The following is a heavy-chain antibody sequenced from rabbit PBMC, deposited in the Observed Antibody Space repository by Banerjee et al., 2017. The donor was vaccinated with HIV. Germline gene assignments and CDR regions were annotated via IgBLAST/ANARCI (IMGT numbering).Heavy chain of an antibody. J-gene: IGHJ4*01. CDR1: GFDFSSYG. CDR2: ITYGGSA. CDR3: LRRWHSTDL. D-gene: IGHD7-1*01. V-gene: IGHV1S47*01. Sequence: QEQLEESGGDLVKPEGSLTLTCTASGFDFSSYGVSWVRQAPGKGLEWIGYITYGGSAYYASWVKGRFTISRDNAQNTVSLQLNSLTAADTATYFCLRRWHSTDLWGPGTLVT.